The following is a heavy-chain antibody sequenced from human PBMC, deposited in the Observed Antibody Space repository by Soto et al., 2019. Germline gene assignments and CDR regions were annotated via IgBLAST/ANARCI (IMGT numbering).Heavy chain of an antibody. J-gene: IGHJ4*02. CDR3: ARLREPIAARPDYFDY. V-gene: IGHV4-4*02. Sequence: SETLSLTCAVSGGSISSSNWWSWVRQPPGKGLEWIGEISHSGSTKYNPSLKSRVTISVDKSKNQFSLRRSSVTAADTAVYYCARLREPIAARPDYFDYWGQGTLVTVSS. CDR2: ISHSGST. D-gene: IGHD6-6*01. CDR1: GGSISSSNW.